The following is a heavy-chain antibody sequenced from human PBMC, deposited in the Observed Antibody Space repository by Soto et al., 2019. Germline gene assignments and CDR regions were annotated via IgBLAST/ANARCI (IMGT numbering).Heavy chain of an antibody. V-gene: IGHV6-1*01. CDR2: TYYRSKWYN. Sequence: SQTLSLTCAISGDSVSSNSAAWNWIRQSPSRGLEWLGRTYYRSKWYNDYAVSVKSRITINPDTSKNQFSLQLNSVTPEDTAVYYCARRSITIFGVVIMGHFYYWGQGTLVTVSS. CDR3: ARRSITIFGVVIMGHFYY. CDR1: GDSVSSNSAA. D-gene: IGHD3-3*01. J-gene: IGHJ4*02.